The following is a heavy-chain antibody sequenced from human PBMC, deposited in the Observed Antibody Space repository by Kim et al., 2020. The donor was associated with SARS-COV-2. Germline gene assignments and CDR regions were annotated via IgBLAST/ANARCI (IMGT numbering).Heavy chain of an antibody. D-gene: IGHD5-18*01. CDR3: ARGIHQWLGVDV. V-gene: IGHV3-13*04. Sequence: GGSLRLSCAASGFTFGGHDMHWVRQGSGKGLEWVSAIGTAGETFYSGSVKGRFIISRENGRNYLFLQMDSLKVGDTAVYYCARGIHQWLGVDVWGQGITVTVSS. CDR2: IGTAGET. CDR1: GFTFGGHD. J-gene: IGHJ6*02.